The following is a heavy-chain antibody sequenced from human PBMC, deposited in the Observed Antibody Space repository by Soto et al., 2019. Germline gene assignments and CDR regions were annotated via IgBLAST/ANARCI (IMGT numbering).Heavy chain of an antibody. J-gene: IGHJ6*02. CDR2: INPSGGST. V-gene: IGHV1-46*01. CDR3: ARDALFGVVISIGSRGVDV. CDR1: GYTFTSYY. Sequence: GASVKVSCKASGYTFTSYYMHWVRQAPGQGLEWMGIINPSGGSTSYAQKFQGRVTMTRDTSTSTVYMGLSSLRSEDTAVYYCARDALFGVVISIGSRGVDVWGQGTTVTVSS. D-gene: IGHD3-3*01.